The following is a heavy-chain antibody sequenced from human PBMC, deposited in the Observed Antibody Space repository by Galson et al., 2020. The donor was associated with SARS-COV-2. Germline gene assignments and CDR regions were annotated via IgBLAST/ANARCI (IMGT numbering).Heavy chain of an antibody. J-gene: IGHJ3*02. CDR3: ARGEPLSPAAFDI. CDR2: IYYSGST. V-gene: IGHV4-31*11. Sequence: SETLSLTCAVSGGSISSGGYYWSWIRQHPGKGLEWIGYIYYSGSTYYNPSLKSRVTISVDTSKNQFSLKLSSVTAADTAVYYCARGEPLSPAAFDIWGQGTMVTVSS. CDR1: GGSISSGGYY.